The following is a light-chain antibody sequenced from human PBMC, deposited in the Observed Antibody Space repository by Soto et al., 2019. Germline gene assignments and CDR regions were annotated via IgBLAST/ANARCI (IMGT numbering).Light chain of an antibody. V-gene: IGKV1-17*01. CDR2: GAS. CDR3: LQYKIYPRS. J-gene: IGKJ1*01. CDR1: QDIGND. Sequence: DIQMTQSPSSVSASVGDRVTITCRASQDIGNDLGWYQQKPGKAPKRLIFGASTLVSGVPSRFSGSGSGTEFALTISSLQPEDFATYYCLQYKIYPRSFGQGTKVEIK.